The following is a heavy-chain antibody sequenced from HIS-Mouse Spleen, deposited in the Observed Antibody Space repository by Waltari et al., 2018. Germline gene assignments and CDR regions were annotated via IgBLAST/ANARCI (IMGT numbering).Heavy chain of an antibody. V-gene: IGHV4-39*07. CDR3: AREIPYSSSWYDWYFDL. Sequence: QLQLQESGPGLVKPSETLSLHCSVSGGSISSSSYYWGWIRQPPGTGLEWIGSIYYSGSNYYNPSLKSRVTISVDTSKNQFSLKLSSVTAADTAVYYCAREIPYSSSWYDWYFDLWGSGTLVTVSS. CDR1: GGSISSSSYY. D-gene: IGHD6-13*01. J-gene: IGHJ2*01. CDR2: IYYSGSN.